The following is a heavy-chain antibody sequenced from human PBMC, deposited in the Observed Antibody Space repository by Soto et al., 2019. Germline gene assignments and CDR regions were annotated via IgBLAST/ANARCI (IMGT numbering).Heavy chain of an antibody. CDR2: FDPEDGET. J-gene: IGHJ6*02. V-gene: IGHV1-24*01. CDR3: ATGRYGSGSQDYYYYGMDV. Sequence: ASVKVSCKVSGYTLTELSMHWVRQAPGKGLDWMGGFDPEDGETIYAQKFQGRVTMTEDTSTDTAYMELSSLRSEDTAVYYCATGRYGSGSQDYYYYGMDVWGQGTTVTVSS. CDR1: GYTLTELS. D-gene: IGHD3-10*01.